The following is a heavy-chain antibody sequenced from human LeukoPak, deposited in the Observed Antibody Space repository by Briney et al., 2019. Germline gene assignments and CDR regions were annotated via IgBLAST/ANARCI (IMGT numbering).Heavy chain of an antibody. J-gene: IGHJ4*02. CDR2: ISSSSSYI. CDR3: ARISPRGGVDY. CDR1: GFTFSSYS. D-gene: IGHD2-21*01. Sequence: GGSLRLSCAASGFTFSSYSMNWVRQAPGKGLEWVSSISSSSSYIYYADSVKGRFTISRDNAKNSLYLQMNSVRAEDTAVYYCARISPRGGVDYWGQGTLVTVSS. V-gene: IGHV3-21*01.